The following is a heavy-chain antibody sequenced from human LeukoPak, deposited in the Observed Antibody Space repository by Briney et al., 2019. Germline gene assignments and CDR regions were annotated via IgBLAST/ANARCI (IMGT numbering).Heavy chain of an antibody. CDR2: ISDGGST. CDR1: GDSIRSSDYY. V-gene: IGHV4-39*01. Sequence: PSETLSLTCTVSGDSIRSSDYYWGCIRQSPEKGLEWIGTISDGGSTYYNPSLKSRVTISVDTSKNQFSLKLSSVTAADTAVYYCARHAASSYDFWSDNWFDPWGQGTLVTVSS. CDR3: ARHAASSYDFWSDNWFDP. J-gene: IGHJ5*02. D-gene: IGHD3-3*01.